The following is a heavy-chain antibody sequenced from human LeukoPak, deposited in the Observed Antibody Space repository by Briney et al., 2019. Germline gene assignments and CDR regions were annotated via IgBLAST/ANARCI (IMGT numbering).Heavy chain of an antibody. CDR3: ARDKGDDYYDSSGYTYYFDY. CDR1: GFTVSSNY. Sequence: PGGSLRLSCAASGFTVSSNYMSWVRQAPGKGLEWVSYISSSGSTIYYADSVKGRFTISRDNAKNSLYLQMNSLRAEDTAVYYCARDKGDDYYDSSGYTYYFDYWGQGTLVTVSS. J-gene: IGHJ4*02. D-gene: IGHD3-22*01. CDR2: ISSSGSTI. V-gene: IGHV3-11*04.